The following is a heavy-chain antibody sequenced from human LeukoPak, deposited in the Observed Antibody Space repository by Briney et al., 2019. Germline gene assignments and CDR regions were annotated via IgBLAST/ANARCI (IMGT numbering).Heavy chain of an antibody. J-gene: IGHJ4*02. V-gene: IGHV1-18*01. CDR3: ARDYYYYDSSGYPYYDY. Sequence: ASVKVSCKASGGTFSSYAISWVRQAPGQGLEWMGWISAYNGNTNYAQKLQGRVTMTTDTSTSTAYMELRSLRSDDTAVYYCARDYYYYDSSGYPYYDYWGQGTLVTVSS. CDR2: ISAYNGNT. CDR1: GGTFSSYA. D-gene: IGHD3-22*01.